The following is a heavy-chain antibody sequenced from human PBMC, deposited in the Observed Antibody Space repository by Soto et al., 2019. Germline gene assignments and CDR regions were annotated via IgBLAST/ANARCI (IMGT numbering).Heavy chain of an antibody. CDR2: IYYSGST. D-gene: IGHD6-19*01. J-gene: IGHJ4*02. CDR1: GGSISSGGYY. Sequence: QVQLQESGPGLVKPSQTLSLTCTVSGGSISSGGYYWSWIRQHPGKGLEWIGYIYYSGSTYYNPSLKSRVTISVDTSKNQVSLKLSSVTAADTAVYYCAREVEHRSGWYDYWGQGTLVTVSS. CDR3: AREVEHRSGWYDY. V-gene: IGHV4-31*03.